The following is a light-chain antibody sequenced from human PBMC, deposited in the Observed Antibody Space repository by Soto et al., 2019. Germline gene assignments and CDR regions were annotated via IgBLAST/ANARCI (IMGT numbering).Light chain of an antibody. CDR1: QSVSSN. Sequence: EIVMTQSPATKSLSPGERATLSCRASQSVSSNLAWYQQKPGQAPRLLIYGASTRATGIPTRFSGSGSGTEFTLTISSLQSEDFAVYYCQQYNNWPPITFGQGTRLEIK. CDR3: QQYNNWPPIT. CDR2: GAS. J-gene: IGKJ5*01. V-gene: IGKV3-15*01.